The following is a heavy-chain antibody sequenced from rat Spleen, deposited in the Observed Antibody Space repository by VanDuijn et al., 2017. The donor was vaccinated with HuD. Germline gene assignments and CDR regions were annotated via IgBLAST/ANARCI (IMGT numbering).Heavy chain of an antibody. CDR1: GFSLTGNN. Sequence: QVQLKVSGPGLVQPSQTLSLTCTVSGFSLTGNNVHWVRQPPGKGLEWMGRMRFDGDTSYNSALKSRLSVSRDTSKNQVFLKMNSLQSEDTTTYYCARAPLRYVMDAWGQGASVTVSS. CDR3: ARAPLRYVMDA. CDR2: MRFDGDT. V-gene: IGHV2-63*01. D-gene: IGHD1-11*01. J-gene: IGHJ4*01.